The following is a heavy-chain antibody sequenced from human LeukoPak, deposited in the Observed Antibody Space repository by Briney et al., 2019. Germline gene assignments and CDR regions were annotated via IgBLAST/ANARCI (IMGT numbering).Heavy chain of an antibody. D-gene: IGHD3-10*01. Sequence: GGSLRLSCAASGFTFSSCDVSWGRQAPGQGLVWVSRFSSSGANTHYADSVRGRFTISRDNSNNTLYLQMASLRAEDTAIYYCAKDSSMWFGILVNYFDYLGQGTLVTVSS. J-gene: IGHJ4*02. CDR1: GFTFSSCD. V-gene: IGHV3-23*01. CDR3: AKDSSMWFGILVNYFDY. CDR2: FSSSGANT.